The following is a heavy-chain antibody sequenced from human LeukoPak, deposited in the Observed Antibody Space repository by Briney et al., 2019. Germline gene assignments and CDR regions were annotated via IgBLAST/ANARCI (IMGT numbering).Heavy chain of an antibody. J-gene: IGHJ4*02. CDR1: GFTFSSYV. D-gene: IGHD3-10*01. Sequence: GGSLRLSCAASGFTFSSYVMSWVRQAPGKGLEWVSAISGSGGSTYYADSVKGRFTISRDNSKNTLYLQMNSLRAEDTAVYYCAKPYDSGTCPPGYWGQGTLVTVSS. CDR3: AKPYDSGTCPPGY. CDR2: ISGSGGST. V-gene: IGHV3-23*01.